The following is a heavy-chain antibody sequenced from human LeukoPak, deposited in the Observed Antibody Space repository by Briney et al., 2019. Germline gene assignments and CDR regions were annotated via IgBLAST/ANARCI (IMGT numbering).Heavy chain of an antibody. CDR2: IYYSGST. D-gene: IGHD3-10*01. CDR3: ARAWFSGYFDY. V-gene: IGHV4-59*01. J-gene: IGHJ4*02. CDR1: GSSISSYY. Sequence: PSETLSLTCTVSGSSISSYYWSWIRQPPGKGLEWIGYIYYSGSTNYNPSLKSRVTISVDTSKNQFSLKLSSVTAADTAVYYCARAWFSGYFDYWGQGTLVTVSS.